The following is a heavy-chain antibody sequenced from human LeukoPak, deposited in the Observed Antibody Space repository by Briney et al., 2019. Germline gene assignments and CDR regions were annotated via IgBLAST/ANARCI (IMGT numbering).Heavy chain of an antibody. J-gene: IGHJ5*02. Sequence: GVLRLSCAASGFTFDDYGMSWVRQAPGKGLEWVSGINWNGGSTGYADSVKGRFTISRDNAKNSLYLQMNSLRAEDTALYHCAREIDYYGSGSYFWFDPWGQGTLVTVSS. D-gene: IGHD3-10*01. CDR2: INWNGGST. V-gene: IGHV3-20*01. CDR3: AREIDYYGSGSYFWFDP. CDR1: GFTFDDYG.